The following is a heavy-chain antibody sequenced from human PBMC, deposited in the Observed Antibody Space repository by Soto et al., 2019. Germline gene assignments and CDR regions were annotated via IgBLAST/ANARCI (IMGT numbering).Heavy chain of an antibody. V-gene: IGHV5-51*01. J-gene: IGHJ6*02. CDR2: IYPGDSDT. D-gene: IGHD2-2*01. CDR3: ARHLGYCSSTSCRYGMDV. CDR1: GYSFTSYW. Sequence: GESLEISCKGSGYSFTSYWIAWVRQMPGKGLEWMGIIYPGDSDTRYSPSFQGQVTTSADKSISTAYLQWSSLKASDTAMYYCARHLGYCSSTSCRYGMDVWGQGTTVTVSS.